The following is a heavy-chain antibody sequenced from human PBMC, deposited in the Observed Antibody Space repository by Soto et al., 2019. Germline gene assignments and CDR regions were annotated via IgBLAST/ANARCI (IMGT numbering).Heavy chain of an antibody. CDR1: GFTFSTYG. CDR3: AGELGYDSCGDYSDALDV. D-gene: IGHD3-22*01. Sequence: GGSLRLSCAASGFTFSTYGMHWVRQAPGKGLEWVAVIWQDGSNKYYADSVKGRFTISRDNSKNTLYLQMNSLRAEDTAVYYCAGELGYDSCGDYSDALDVWGQGTMVTVSS. V-gene: IGHV3-33*01. CDR2: IWQDGSNK. J-gene: IGHJ3*01.